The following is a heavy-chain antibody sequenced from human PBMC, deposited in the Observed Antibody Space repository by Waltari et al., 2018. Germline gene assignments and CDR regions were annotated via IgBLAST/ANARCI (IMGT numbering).Heavy chain of an antibody. CDR1: GFTLSSYW. CDR2: IKEDGSEK. V-gene: IGHV3-7*01. Sequence: EVQLVEAGGGLVQPGGSLRLPCAASGFTLSSYWMSWVREAPGKGLEWVANIKEDGSEKSYVDSVKGRFTISRDNAKNSLSLQMNSLRAEDTAVYYCARISSTATRDSWGRGTLVTVSS. J-gene: IGHJ4*02. CDR3: ARISSTATRDS. D-gene: IGHD6-6*01.